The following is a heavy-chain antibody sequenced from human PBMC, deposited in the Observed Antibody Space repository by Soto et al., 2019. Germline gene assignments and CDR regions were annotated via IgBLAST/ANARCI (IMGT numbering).Heavy chain of an antibody. D-gene: IGHD4-17*01. CDR1: GFSLTNGRMG. V-gene: IGHV2-26*01. Sequence: GSGPTLVNPTETLTLTCSVSGFSLTNGRMGVSWVRQPPGKALEWLAHFFSDAERSYSTSMQSRLNMYKDSSGSQVVLTMTNMAPADTATYFCARMDGDYNYYGLDVWGHGIAVTVSS. J-gene: IGHJ6*02. CDR3: ARMDGDYNYYGLDV. CDR2: FFSDAER.